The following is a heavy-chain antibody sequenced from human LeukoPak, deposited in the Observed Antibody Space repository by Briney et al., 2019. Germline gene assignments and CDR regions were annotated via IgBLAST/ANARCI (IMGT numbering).Heavy chain of an antibody. CDR2: IYYSGST. J-gene: IGHJ3*02. Sequence: PSETLSLTCTVSGGSISSYYWSWIRQPPGKGLEWIGYIYYSGSTNYNPSLKSRVTISVDTSKNQFSLKLSSVTAADTAVYYCARGAGYRDAFDIWGQGTMVTVSS. D-gene: IGHD6-13*01. CDR1: GGSISSYY. V-gene: IGHV4-59*01. CDR3: ARGAGYRDAFDI.